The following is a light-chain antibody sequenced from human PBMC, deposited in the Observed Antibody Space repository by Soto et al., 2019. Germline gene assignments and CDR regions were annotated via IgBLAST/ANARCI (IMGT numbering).Light chain of an antibody. V-gene: IGKV3-20*01. CDR1: QSVTSN. J-gene: IGKJ4*01. Sequence: IVMTQSPATLSVSPGERATLSCRASQSVTSNLAWYQQKPGQAPRLLIYGASSRATGIPDRFSGSGSGTDFTLTISRLEPEDFAVYYCQQYRSSPPLTFGGGTKVDIK. CDR3: QQYRSSPPLT. CDR2: GAS.